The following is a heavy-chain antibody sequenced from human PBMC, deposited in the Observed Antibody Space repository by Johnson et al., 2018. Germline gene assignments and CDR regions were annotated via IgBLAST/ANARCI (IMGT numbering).Heavy chain of an antibody. Sequence: QVQLVQSGGGVVQPGKSXRLSCEASGFTFSSYGMHWVRQAPGKGLEWVAVIWYTGSNKYYADSVKGRFTISRDISKNTLYLQMKSLRPYDTAVYYCARGGDYHYYYYMDVWGKGTTVTVSS. D-gene: IGHD2-15*01. CDR2: IWYTGSNK. J-gene: IGHJ6*03. V-gene: IGHV3-33*01. CDR3: ARGGDYHYYYYMDV. CDR1: GFTFSSYG.